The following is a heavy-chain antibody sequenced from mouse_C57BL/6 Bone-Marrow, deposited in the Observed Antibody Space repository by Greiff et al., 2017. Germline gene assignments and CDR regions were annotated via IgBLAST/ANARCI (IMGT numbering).Heavy chain of an antibody. CDR3: ARSPPYYGSRGWFAY. CDR1: GYTFTDYN. D-gene: IGHD1-1*01. J-gene: IGHJ3*01. Sequence: VQLQQSGPELVKPGASVKIPCKASGYTFTDYNMDWVKQSHGKSLEWIGDINPNNGGTIYNQKFKGKATLTVDKSSSTAYMECRILTSENTAVYYCARSPPYYGSRGWFAYWGQGTLVTVSA. V-gene: IGHV1-18*01. CDR2: INPNNGGT.